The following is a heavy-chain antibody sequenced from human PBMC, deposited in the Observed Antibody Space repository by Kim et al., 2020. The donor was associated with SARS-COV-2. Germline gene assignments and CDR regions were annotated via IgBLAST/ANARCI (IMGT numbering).Heavy chain of an antibody. D-gene: IGHD2-2*01. CDR1: GFTFSSYS. CDR3: ARDQPFYVPAAADY. CDR2: ISSSSSYI. J-gene: IGHJ4*02. Sequence: GGSLRLSCAASGFTFSSYSMNWVRQAPGKGLEWVSSISSSSSYIYYADSVKGRFTISRDNAKNSLYLQMNSLRAEDTAVYYCARDQPFYVPAAADYWGQGTLVTVSS. V-gene: IGHV3-21*01.